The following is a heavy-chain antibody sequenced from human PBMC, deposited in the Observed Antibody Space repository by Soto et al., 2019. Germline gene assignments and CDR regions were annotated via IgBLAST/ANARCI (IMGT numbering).Heavy chain of an antibody. Sequence: GGSLGLSSVGSGFIFSNNGMHWVRQTPGKGLEWVAFMSYDGSDTFYADSVKGRFTISRDNSKNTLFLHMSNLRAEDTAMYYCTIVRVADSALGHWGQGTLVPVS. V-gene: IGHV3-30*02. CDR1: GFIFSNNG. J-gene: IGHJ4*02. CDR3: TIVRVADSALGH. D-gene: IGHD3-10*02. CDR2: MSYDGSDT.